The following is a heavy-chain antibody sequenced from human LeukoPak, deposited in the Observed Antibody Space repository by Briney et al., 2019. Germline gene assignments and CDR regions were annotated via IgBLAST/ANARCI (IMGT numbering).Heavy chain of an antibody. CDR2: IYYSGST. V-gene: IGHV4-59*08. CDR3: ARHGSGSHYGKPSLFDY. D-gene: IGHD1-26*01. J-gene: IGHJ4*02. Sequence: SETLSLTCTVSGGSISSYYWSWIRQPPGKGLEWIGYIYYSGSTNYNPSLKSRVTISVDTSKNQFSLKLSSVTAADTAVYYCARHGSGSHYGKPSLFDYWGQGTLVTVSS. CDR1: GGSISSYY.